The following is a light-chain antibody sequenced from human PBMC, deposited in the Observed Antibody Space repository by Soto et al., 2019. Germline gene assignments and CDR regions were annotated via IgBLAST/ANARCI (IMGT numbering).Light chain of an antibody. CDR3: QQSCSTLWT. J-gene: IGKJ1*01. V-gene: IGKV1-39*01. CDR2: AAS. Sequence: DIQMTQSPSSLSASVGDRVTITCRASQSISSYLNWYQQKPGKAPKLLIYAASSLQSGVPSRFSGSGPGTDFTLTISSLQPEDFATYYCQQSCSTLWTFGPGTQVEI. CDR1: QSISSY.